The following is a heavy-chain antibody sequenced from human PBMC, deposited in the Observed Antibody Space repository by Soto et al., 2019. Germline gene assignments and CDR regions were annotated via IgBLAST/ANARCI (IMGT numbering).Heavy chain of an antibody. D-gene: IGHD3-16*02. J-gene: IGHJ3*02. V-gene: IGHV1-46*01. CDR3: ATNSARSYYDYVRGSYRNDAFDI. CDR2: INPSGGST. Sequence: ASVKVSCKASGYTFTSYYMHWVRQAPGQGLEWMGIINPSGGSTSYAQKFQGRVTMTEDTSTDTAYMELSSLRSGDTAVYYCATNSARSYYDYVRGSYRNDAFDIWGQGTMVTVSS. CDR1: GYTFTSYY.